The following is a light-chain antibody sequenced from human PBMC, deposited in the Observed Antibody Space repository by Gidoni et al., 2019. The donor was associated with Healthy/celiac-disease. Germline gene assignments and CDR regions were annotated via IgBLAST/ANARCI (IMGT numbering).Light chain of an antibody. CDR2: WAS. CDR1: QSVLYSSNHNNY. V-gene: IGKV4-1*01. J-gene: IGKJ1*01. Sequence: VSLRERATLNRKASQSVLYSSNHNNYLAWYQQKPGQAPKLLIYWASTRESGVPARFSGSGSGTDFTLTISSLQAEDVAVYYCQQYYSRPRTFGQGTKVEIK. CDR3: QQYYSRPRT.